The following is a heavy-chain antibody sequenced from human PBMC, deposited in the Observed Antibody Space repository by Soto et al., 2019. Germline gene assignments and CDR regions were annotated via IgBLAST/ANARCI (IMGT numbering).Heavy chain of an antibody. J-gene: IGHJ3*02. Sequence: QVQLVQSGAEVKKPGSSVKVSCKASGGTFSSYTISWVRQAPGQGLEWMGRIIPILGIANYVQKFQGRVPITADKSTSTAYMALSSLGSGDTAVFYRASAAPRGRIVVVQASMLENAFDIWGQGTMVTVSS. D-gene: IGHD2-2*01. V-gene: IGHV1-69*02. CDR3: ASAAPRGRIVVVQASMLENAFDI. CDR2: IIPILGIA. CDR1: GGTFSSYT.